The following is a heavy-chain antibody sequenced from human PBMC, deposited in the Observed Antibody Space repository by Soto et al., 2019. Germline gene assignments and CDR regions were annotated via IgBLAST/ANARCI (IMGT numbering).Heavy chain of an antibody. CDR1: GFTFSSYG. J-gene: IGHJ4*02. D-gene: IGHD3-22*01. V-gene: IGHV3-30*18. CDR2: ISYDGSNK. Sequence: GGSLRLSCAASGFTFSSYGMHWVRQAPGKGLEWVAVISYDGSNKYYADSVKGRFTISRYNSKNTLYLQMNSLRAEDTAVYYCAKDGAGEYYYDSSGPLDYWGQGTLVTVSS. CDR3: AKDGAGEYYYDSSGPLDY.